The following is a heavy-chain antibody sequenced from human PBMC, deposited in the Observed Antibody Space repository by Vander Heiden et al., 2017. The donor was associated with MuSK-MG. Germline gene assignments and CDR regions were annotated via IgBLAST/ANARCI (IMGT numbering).Heavy chain of an antibody. CDR1: GFPFSSFA. CDR2: ISGSGDSA. J-gene: IGHJ3*02. Sequence: EVQLLESGGGLVQPGGSPRLSCAASGFPFSSFARSWVRQAPGKGLEWVSAISGSGDSAYYAGSVKGRFTISRDNSKNTLYLQMKSLRAEDTAVYYCAKSRTGVNNGFDIWGQGTMVTVSS. CDR3: AKSRTGVNNGFDI. D-gene: IGHD7-27*01. V-gene: IGHV3-23*01.